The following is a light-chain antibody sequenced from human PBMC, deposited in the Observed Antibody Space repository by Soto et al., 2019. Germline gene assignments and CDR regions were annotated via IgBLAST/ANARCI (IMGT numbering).Light chain of an antibody. J-gene: IGLJ2*01. CDR3: SSYTSSGVL. Sequence: QSALTQPASVSGSPGQSITISCTGTISDIGGYNYVSWYQQHPGKAPKLMIYEVSNRPSGVSNRFSGSKSGNTASLTISGLQAEDEADYYCSSYTSSGVLFGGGTKLTVL. CDR1: ISDIGGYNY. V-gene: IGLV2-14*01. CDR2: EVS.